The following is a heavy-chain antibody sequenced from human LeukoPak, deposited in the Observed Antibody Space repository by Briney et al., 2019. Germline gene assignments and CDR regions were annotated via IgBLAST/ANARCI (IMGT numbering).Heavy chain of an antibody. CDR2: IYYSGST. J-gene: IGHJ4*02. V-gene: IGHV4-59*01. Sequence: PSEPLSLTCTVSGGSISNYYWTWIRQPPGKGLEWIGYIYYSGSTNYNPSLKSRVTISVDTSKNQFSLKLSSVTAADTAMYYCARASDRLQPPDYWGQGTLVTVSS. D-gene: IGHD4-11*01. CDR1: GGSISNYY. CDR3: ARASDRLQPPDY.